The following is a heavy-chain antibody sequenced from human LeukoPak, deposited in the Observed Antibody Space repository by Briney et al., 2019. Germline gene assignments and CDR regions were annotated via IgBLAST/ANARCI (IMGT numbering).Heavy chain of an antibody. J-gene: IGHJ4*02. CDR3: AKVPDYYGSGAPDY. D-gene: IGHD3-10*01. CDR1: GFTFSNYA. CDR2: IRGSGDGT. V-gene: IGHV3-23*01. Sequence: PGGSLRLSCAASGFTFSNYAMSWVRQAPGKGLEWVSTIRGSGDGTYYVDSVKGRFTISRDNSRNTMYLQMNTLRVEDTAVYFCAKVPDYYGSGAPDYWGQGTLVTVSS.